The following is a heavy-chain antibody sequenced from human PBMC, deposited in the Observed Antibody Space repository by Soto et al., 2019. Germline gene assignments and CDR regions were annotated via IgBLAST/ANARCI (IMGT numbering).Heavy chain of an antibody. J-gene: IGHJ5*02. V-gene: IGHV1-69*13. CDR1: GGTFSSYA. CDR3: AGDHSNRLGGYFDCSHVSP. Sequence: GASVKVSCKASGGTFSSYAISWVRQAPGQGLAWMGGIIPIFGTANYAQKLQGRVTITADESTSTAYMELSSLRSEDTAVYYCAGDHSNRLGGYFDCSHVSPWGQGTLVTVSS. D-gene: IGHD3-9*01. CDR2: IIPIFGTA.